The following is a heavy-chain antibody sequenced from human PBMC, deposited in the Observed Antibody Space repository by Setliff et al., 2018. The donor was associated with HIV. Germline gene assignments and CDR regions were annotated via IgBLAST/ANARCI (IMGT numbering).Heavy chain of an antibody. D-gene: IGHD1-26*01. CDR1: GFTFDSYG. CDR2: IKSKTDGGTT. V-gene: IGHV3-15*01. CDR3: IIAYRPPGGSYFPY. Sequence: GGSLRLSCAASGFTFDSYGMSWVRQAPGKGLEWVGRIKSKTDGGTTDYATPVKGRFTISRDDSKNTLYLQMNSLKTEDTAVYYCIIAYRPPGGSYFPYWGQGTLVTVSS. J-gene: IGHJ4*02.